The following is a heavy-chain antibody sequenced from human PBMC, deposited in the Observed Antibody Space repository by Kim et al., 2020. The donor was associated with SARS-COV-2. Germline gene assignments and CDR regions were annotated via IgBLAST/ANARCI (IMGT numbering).Heavy chain of an antibody. D-gene: IGHD3-10*01. CDR3: ARDAETGHYYGSGSYSNYFDY. Sequence: SETLSLTCTVSGGSISSGGYYWSWIRQHPGKGLEWIGYIYYSGSTYYNPSLKSRVTISVDTSKNQFSLKLSSVTAADTAVYYCARDAETGHYYGSGSYSNYFDYWGQGTLVTVSS. CDR2: IYYSGST. J-gene: IGHJ4*02. V-gene: IGHV4-31*03. CDR1: GGSISSGGYY.